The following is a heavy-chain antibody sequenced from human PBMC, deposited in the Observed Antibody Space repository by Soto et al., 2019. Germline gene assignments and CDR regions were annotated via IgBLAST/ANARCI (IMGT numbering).Heavy chain of an antibody. CDR2: ISGSGGST. J-gene: IGHJ4*02. CDR3: EKGSLGELLKALLGY. Sequence: EVQLLESGGGLVQPGGSLRLSCAASGFTFSSYAMSWVRQAPGKGLEWVSAISGSGGSTYYADSVKGRFTISRDNSKNTLYLQMSSRSAEDTAVYCGEKGSLGELLKALLGYWGQGTLVTVS. V-gene: IGHV3-23*01. CDR1: GFTFSSYA. D-gene: IGHD1-26*01.